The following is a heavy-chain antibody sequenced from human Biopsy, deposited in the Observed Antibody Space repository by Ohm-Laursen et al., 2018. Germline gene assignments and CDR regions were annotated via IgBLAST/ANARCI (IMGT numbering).Heavy chain of an antibody. CDR3: ARGRRHCSGTCSRWYFDL. J-gene: IGHJ2*01. D-gene: IGHD2-2*01. CDR2: INPKSGDT. V-gene: IGHV1-2*02. CDR1: GYTFTAFS. Sequence: SVKVSCKPSGYTFTAFSVHWLRQAPGQGLEWMGWINPKSGDTDYPQNFQGRVSMTRDTSISAAYMDLSRLRSDDTAVYYCARGRRHCSGTCSRWYFDLWGRGTLVTVSS.